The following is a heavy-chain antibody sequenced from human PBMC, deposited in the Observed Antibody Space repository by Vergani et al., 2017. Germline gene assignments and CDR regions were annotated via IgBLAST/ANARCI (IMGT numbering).Heavy chain of an antibody. CDR3: AKANPRNSGYDYLYYYHAMDV. Sequence: EVQLLEPGGDLVQPGGSLRLPCAASGLTFTHYAMNWVGQAPGKGLEWVSGISGSGGSTYYAGSVKGRFTISRDSSKNTLYLQMNSLSAGDTAVYYYAKANPRNSGYDYLYYYHAMDVWGQGTTVTVAS. CDR2: ISGSGGST. CDR1: GLTFTHYA. J-gene: IGHJ6*02. V-gene: IGHV3-23*01. D-gene: IGHD5-12*01.